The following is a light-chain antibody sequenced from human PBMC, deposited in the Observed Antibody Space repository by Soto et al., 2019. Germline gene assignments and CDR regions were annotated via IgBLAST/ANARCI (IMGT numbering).Light chain of an antibody. CDR1: QTVSRNY. V-gene: IGKV3-20*01. Sequence: FVLTQSPGTLSFSPGERATVSCRASQTVSRNYLAWYQKKPGQAPRLLIYDASTRATGIPASFSGSGSGTEFTLTISSLQPEDFGTYYCLQHNSYPITFGQGTRLEIK. J-gene: IGKJ5*01. CDR3: LQHNSYPIT. CDR2: DAS.